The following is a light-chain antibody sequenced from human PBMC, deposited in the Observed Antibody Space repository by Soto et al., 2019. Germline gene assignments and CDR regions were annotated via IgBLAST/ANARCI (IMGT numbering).Light chain of an antibody. J-gene: IGKJ5*01. CDR1: QNINIY. CDR2: DAS. CDR3: QQYDNLIT. V-gene: IGKV1-33*01. Sequence: DIQMTQSPSSLSTSIGDSVTISCQASQNINIYLNWYQQKPGTAPKLLIYDASNLQTGVPSRFSGGGSGTDFTFTISSLQPEDIATYYCQQYDNLITFGQGTRLEIK.